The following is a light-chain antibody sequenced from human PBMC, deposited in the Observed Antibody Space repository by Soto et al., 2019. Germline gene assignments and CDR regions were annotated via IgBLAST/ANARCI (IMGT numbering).Light chain of an antibody. CDR3: QQRSNWPPLT. J-gene: IGKJ4*01. V-gene: IGKV3-15*01. CDR1: QRVSSN. Sequence: EIVMTQSPATLSVSPGERATLSCRASQRVSSNLAWYQQKPGQAPRLLIYGASTRATGIPARFSGSGSETEFTLTISSLQSEDFAVYYCQQRSNWPPLTFGGGTKVEIK. CDR2: GAS.